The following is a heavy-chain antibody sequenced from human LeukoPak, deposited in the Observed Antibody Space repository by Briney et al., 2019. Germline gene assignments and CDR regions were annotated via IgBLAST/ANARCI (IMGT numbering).Heavy chain of an antibody. D-gene: IGHD2-15*01. CDR1: GYRFTSYW. J-gene: IGHJ5*02. V-gene: IGHV5-51*01. CDR3: ARQEYCSGGSCYTWFDP. Sequence: GESLKISCKGSGYRFTSYWIGWVRQRPGKGLEWMGIIYPADSDIRYSPSFQGQVTISADKSISTAYLQWSSLKASDTAMCYCARQEYCSGGSCYTWFDPWGQGTLVTVSS. CDR2: IYPADSDI.